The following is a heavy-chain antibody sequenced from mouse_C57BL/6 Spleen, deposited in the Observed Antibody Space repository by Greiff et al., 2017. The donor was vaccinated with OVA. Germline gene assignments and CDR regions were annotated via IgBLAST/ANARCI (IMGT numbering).Heavy chain of an antibody. Sequence: VQLQQPGAELVKPGASVKLSCKASGYTFTSYWMQWVKQRPGQGLEWIGEIDPSDSYTNYNQKFKGKATLTVDTSSSTAYMQLSSLTSEDSAVYYCASYYYGSKGYAMDYWGQGTSVTVSS. CDR2: IDPSDSYT. CDR1: GYTFTSYW. D-gene: IGHD1-1*01. J-gene: IGHJ4*01. V-gene: IGHV1-50*01. CDR3: ASYYYGSKGYAMDY.